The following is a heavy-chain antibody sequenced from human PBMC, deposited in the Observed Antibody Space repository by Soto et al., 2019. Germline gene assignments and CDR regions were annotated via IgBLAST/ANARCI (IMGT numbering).Heavy chain of an antibody. Sequence: QVQLQELGPGLVKPSETLSLTCTVSGGSISSYYWSWIRQPPGKGLEWIGYIYDSGSTNYNPSLKSRFTISVETSKNQFSLKLSSVTAADTAVYYCAMVFVVGASDPWGQGTLVTVSS. CDR1: GGSISSYY. D-gene: IGHD1-26*01. CDR2: IYDSGST. V-gene: IGHV4-59*01. CDR3: AMVFVVGASDP. J-gene: IGHJ5*02.